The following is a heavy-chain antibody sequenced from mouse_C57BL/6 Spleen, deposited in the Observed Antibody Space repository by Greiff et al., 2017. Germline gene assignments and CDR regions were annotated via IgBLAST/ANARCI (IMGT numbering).Heavy chain of an antibody. D-gene: IGHD2-3*01. J-gene: IGHJ3*01. CDR3: ASPFGGYYVWFAY. V-gene: IGHV14-3*01. Sequence: EVQLQQSVAELVRPGASVKLSCTASGFNIKNTYMHWVKQRPEQGLEWIGRIDPANGKTKYAPKFQGKATITADTSSNTTYLQLSSLTSEDTAIYYCASPFGGYYVWFAYWGQGTLVTVSA. CDR2: IDPANGKT. CDR1: GFNIKNTY.